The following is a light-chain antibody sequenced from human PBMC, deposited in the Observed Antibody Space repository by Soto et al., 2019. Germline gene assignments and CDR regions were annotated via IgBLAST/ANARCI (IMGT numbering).Light chain of an antibody. CDR1: QSVRSSY. V-gene: IGKV3D-20*01. Sequence: EIVLTQSPATLSLSPGERATLSCGASQSVRSSYLAWYQQKPGLAPRLLIYDASSRATGISDRFSGSGSGTDFTLTISRLEPEDFAVYYCLQHNTYPYTFGQGTKLEIK. CDR3: LQHNTYPYT. J-gene: IGKJ2*01. CDR2: DAS.